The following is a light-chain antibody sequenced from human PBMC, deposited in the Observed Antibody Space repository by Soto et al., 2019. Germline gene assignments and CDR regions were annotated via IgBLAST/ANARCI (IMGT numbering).Light chain of an antibody. V-gene: IGLV2-23*02. J-gene: IGLJ2*01. Sequence: QSALTQPASVSGSPGQSITISCTGTSSDVGSYDLVSWYQQHPDKAPKLLLFEVSKRPSGVSIRFSGSKSGNTASLTISGLQPEDEADYSCCSDETPRLFGGGTKLTVL. CDR2: EVS. CDR3: CSDETPRL. CDR1: SSDVGSYDL.